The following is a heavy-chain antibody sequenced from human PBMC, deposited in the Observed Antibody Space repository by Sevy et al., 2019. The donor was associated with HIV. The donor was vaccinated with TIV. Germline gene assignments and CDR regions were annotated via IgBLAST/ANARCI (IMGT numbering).Heavy chain of an antibody. CDR3: ARDLRPGAAAGSPRGNKYGMDV. Sequence: ASVKVSCKASGYTFTSYYMHWVRQAPGQGLEWMGIINPSGGSTSYAQKFQGRVTMTRDTSTSTVYMELSSLRSEDTAVYYWARDLRPGAAAGSPRGNKYGMDVWGQGTTVTVSS. V-gene: IGHV1-46*01. D-gene: IGHD6-13*01. CDR2: INPSGGST. CDR1: GYTFTSYY. J-gene: IGHJ6*02.